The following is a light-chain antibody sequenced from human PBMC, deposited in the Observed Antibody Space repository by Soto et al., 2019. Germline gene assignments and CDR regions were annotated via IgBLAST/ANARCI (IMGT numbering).Light chain of an antibody. J-gene: IGLJ2*01. CDR3: SSYTSSTTVV. Sequence: QSVLTQPASVSGSPGQSITISCTGTSSDVGGYKYVSWYQQHPGKAPKLMIYEVSNRPSGVSHRFSGSKSGNTASLTISGLQAEVEADYYCSSYTSSTTVVFGGGTKVTVL. CDR1: SSDVGGYKY. V-gene: IGLV2-14*01. CDR2: EVS.